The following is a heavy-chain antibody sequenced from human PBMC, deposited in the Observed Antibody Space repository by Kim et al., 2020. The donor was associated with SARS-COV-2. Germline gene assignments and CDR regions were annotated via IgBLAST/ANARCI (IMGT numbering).Heavy chain of an antibody. Sequence: ASVKVSCKASGYTFTGYYMHWVRQAPGQGLEWMGWINPNSGGTNYAQKFQGRVTMTRDTSISTAYMELSRLRSDDTAVYYCARSPRGSGSSHKNWFDPWGQGTLVTVSS. D-gene: IGHD3-10*01. V-gene: IGHV1-2*02. CDR3: ARSPRGSGSSHKNWFDP. CDR1: GYTFTGYY. J-gene: IGHJ5*02. CDR2: INPNSGGT.